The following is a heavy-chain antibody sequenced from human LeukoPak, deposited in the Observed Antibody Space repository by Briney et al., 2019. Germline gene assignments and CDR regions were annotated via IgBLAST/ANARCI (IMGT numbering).Heavy chain of an antibody. Sequence: GGSLRLSCAASGFTFSSYAMSWVRQAPGKGLEWVSAISGSGGSTYYADSVKGRFTISRDNSKNTLYLQMNSLRAEDTAVYYCAKDLGRGSAVAGTDGLCDYWGQGTLVTVSS. V-gene: IGHV3-23*01. CDR3: AKDLGRGSAVAGTDGLCDY. J-gene: IGHJ4*02. D-gene: IGHD6-19*01. CDR1: GFTFSSYA. CDR2: ISGSGGST.